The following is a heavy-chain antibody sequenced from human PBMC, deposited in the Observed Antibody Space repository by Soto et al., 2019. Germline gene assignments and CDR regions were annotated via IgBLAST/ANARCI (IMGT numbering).Heavy chain of an antibody. D-gene: IGHD1-26*01. Sequence: GGSLRLSCAASGFIFSSYGMHWVRQAPGKGLEWVAVISYDGSNKYYADSVKGRFTISRDNSKNTLYLQMNSLRAEDTAVYYCAKANPWELPPLGAFDIWGQGTTVTVSS. CDR2: ISYDGSNK. CDR1: GFIFSSYG. V-gene: IGHV3-30*18. J-gene: IGHJ3*02. CDR3: AKANPWELPPLGAFDI.